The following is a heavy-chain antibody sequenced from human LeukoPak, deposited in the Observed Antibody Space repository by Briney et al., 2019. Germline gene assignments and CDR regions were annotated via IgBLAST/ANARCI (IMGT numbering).Heavy chain of an antibody. D-gene: IGHD3-10*01. Sequence: GGSLRLSCAASGFTFSIHGMNWVRQAPGKGVEGVSYIINSGGTIYYTDSVQGRFTISRDNARNSLFLQMNSLRDEDTAVYYCARVGRGVYGMDVWGQGTTVTVSS. J-gene: IGHJ6*02. CDR2: IINSGGTI. CDR3: ARVGRGVYGMDV. CDR1: GFTFSIHG. V-gene: IGHV3-48*02.